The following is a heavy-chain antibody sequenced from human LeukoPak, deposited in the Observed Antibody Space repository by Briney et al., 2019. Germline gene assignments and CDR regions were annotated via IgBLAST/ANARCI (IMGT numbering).Heavy chain of an antibody. D-gene: IGHD2-15*01. J-gene: IGHJ6*03. CDR2: IIPILGKA. CDR1: GRTFSSYA. CDR3: ARVRLGILSNYYYYYMDV. Sequence: GSSVNVSCKVSGRTFSSYAISWVRQAPGQGREWMGGIIPILGKANYAQKFQGRVTSTADESTSTAFMELSSLRSEDTAVYYCARVRLGILSNYYYYYMDVWGKGTTVTVSS. V-gene: IGHV1-69*01.